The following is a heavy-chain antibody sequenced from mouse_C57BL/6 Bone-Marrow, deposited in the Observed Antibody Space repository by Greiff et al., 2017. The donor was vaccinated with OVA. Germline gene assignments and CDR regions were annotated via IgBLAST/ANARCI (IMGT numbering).Heavy chain of an antibody. Sequence: QVQLQQSGAELARPGASVKLSCKASGYTFTSYGISWVKQSPGQGLEWIGEIYPRSGNTKYNEKFKGKATLTADKSSSTAYMVLRSLTSEDSAVYFCARQRGHDHDEGDYWGQGTTLTVSS. CDR3: ARQRGHDHDEGDY. CDR2: IYPRSGNT. V-gene: IGHV1-81*01. J-gene: IGHJ2*01. D-gene: IGHD2-4*01. CDR1: GYTFTSYG.